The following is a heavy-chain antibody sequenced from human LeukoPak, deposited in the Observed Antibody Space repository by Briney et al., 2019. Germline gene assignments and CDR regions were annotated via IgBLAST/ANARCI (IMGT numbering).Heavy chain of an antibody. Sequence: GGSLRLSCAASGFTFSSYAMHWVRQAPGKGLEYVSAISSNGGSTYYANSVKGRFTISRDNSKNTLYLQMGSLRAEDMAVYYCARGKMRDNWFDPWGQGTLVTVSS. V-gene: IGHV3-64*01. CDR1: GFTFSSYA. D-gene: IGHD5-24*01. CDR2: ISSNGGST. J-gene: IGHJ5*02. CDR3: ARGKMRDNWFDP.